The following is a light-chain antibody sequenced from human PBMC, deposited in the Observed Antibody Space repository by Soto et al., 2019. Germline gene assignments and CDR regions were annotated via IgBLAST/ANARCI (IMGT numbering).Light chain of an antibody. CDR3: QQYGSSQT. Sequence: EIVLTQSPGTLSLSPGERATLSCRASQSVSSSYLAWYQQKPGQAPRLLIYGAYSRATGIPDRFSGSGSGTDFTLTISRLEPEDFAVYYFQQYGSSQTFVQGTKVEMK. V-gene: IGKV3-20*01. J-gene: IGKJ1*01. CDR1: QSVSSSY. CDR2: GAY.